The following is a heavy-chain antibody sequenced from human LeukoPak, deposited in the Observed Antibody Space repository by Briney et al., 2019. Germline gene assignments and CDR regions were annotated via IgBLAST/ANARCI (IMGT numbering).Heavy chain of an antibody. CDR3: ARDRAIEPGYYYGMDV. V-gene: IGHV3-33*01. CDR2: IWYDGSNK. J-gene: IGHJ6*02. D-gene: IGHD1-14*01. Sequence: GGSLRLSCAASGFTFSSYGLHWVRQAPGKGLEWVAVIWYDGSNKYYADSVKGRFTISRDNSKNTLYLQMNSLRAEDTAVYYCARDRAIEPGYYYGMDVWGQGTTVTVSS. CDR1: GFTFSSYG.